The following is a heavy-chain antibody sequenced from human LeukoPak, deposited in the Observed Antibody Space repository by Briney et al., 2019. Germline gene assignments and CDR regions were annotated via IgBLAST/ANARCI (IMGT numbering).Heavy chain of an antibody. CDR2: IYPGDSDT. D-gene: IGHD6-13*01. CDR1: GYSFTSYW. Sequence: GESLKIPCKGSGYSFTSYWIGWVRQMPGKGLEWMGIIYPGDSDTRYSPSFQGQVTISVDKSISTAHLQWGSLKASDTAMYYCAVAADGTFWFDPWGQGTVVIVSS. CDR3: AVAADGTFWFDP. J-gene: IGHJ5*02. V-gene: IGHV5-51*01.